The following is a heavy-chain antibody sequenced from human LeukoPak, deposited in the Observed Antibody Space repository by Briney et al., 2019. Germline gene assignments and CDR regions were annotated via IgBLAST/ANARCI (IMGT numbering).Heavy chain of an antibody. CDR2: ISYDGNNK. CDR1: GFTFSNYG. Sequence: GRSLRLSCAASGFTFSNYGMHWVRQAPGKGLEWVALISYDGNNKYYSDSMKGRFTISRDNSKNTPYLQMNSLRAEDTAVYYCARDRYLDYWGQGTLVTVSS. J-gene: IGHJ4*02. CDR3: ARDRYLDY. V-gene: IGHV3-30*03.